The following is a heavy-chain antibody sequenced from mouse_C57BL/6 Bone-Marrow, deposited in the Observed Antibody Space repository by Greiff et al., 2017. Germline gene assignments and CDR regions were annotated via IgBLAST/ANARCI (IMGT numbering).Heavy chain of an antibody. J-gene: IGHJ2*01. CDR3: ARATVVPFDY. CDR2: ISDGGSYT. D-gene: IGHD1-1*01. Sequence: EVQVVESGGGLVKPGGSLKLSCAASGFTFSSYAMSWVRQTPEKRLEWVATISDGGSYTYYPDNVKGRFTISRDNAKNNLYLQMSHLKSEDTAMYYCARATVVPFDYWGQGTTLTVSS. CDR1: GFTFSSYA. V-gene: IGHV5-4*01.